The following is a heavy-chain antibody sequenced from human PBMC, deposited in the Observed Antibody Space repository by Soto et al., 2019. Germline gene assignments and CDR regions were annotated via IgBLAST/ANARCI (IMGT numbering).Heavy chain of an antibody. Sequence: GESLTISCAASGFTSSDYSLHWFRQAPVKGLQWVALISYDGNKKDYADSVNGRFSVSRDNSRNTLYLQVNSPRPEDTAVYYCARDGSPYGEPHDAFDIWGQGTLVTVSS. CDR2: ISYDGNKK. V-gene: IGHV3-30-3*01. D-gene: IGHD4-17*01. J-gene: IGHJ3*02. CDR3: ARDGSPYGEPHDAFDI. CDR1: GFTSSDYS.